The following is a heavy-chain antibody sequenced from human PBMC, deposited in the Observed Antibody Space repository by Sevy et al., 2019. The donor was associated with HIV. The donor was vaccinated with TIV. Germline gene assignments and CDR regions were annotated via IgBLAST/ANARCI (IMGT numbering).Heavy chain of an antibody. V-gene: IGHV3-33*03. D-gene: IGHD2-15*01. CDR3: AKEGVVVAAHYYHYYMDV. J-gene: IGHJ6*03. CDR1: GFTFSSYG. CDR2: IWYDGSNK. Sequence: GGSLRLSCAASGFTFSSYGMHWVRQAPGKGLEWVAVIWYDGSNKYYADSVKGRFTISRDKSKNTLYLQMNSLRAEDTAVYYCAKEGVVVAAHYYHYYMDVWGKGTTVTVSS.